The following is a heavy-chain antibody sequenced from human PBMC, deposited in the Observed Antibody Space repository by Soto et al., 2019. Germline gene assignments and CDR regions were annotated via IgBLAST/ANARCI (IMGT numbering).Heavy chain of an antibody. Sequence: QVQLQESGPGLVKPSQTLSLTCIVSGGSITSGGYYWSWIRQYPGKGLEWIAYIYDSGSTNYNPSLKSRVSVSVDTSKNQFSLKLSSVTAADTAVYYCAGGSGLYYGMDVWGQGTTVTVSS. J-gene: IGHJ6*02. D-gene: IGHD7-27*01. V-gene: IGHV4-31*03. CDR3: AGGSGLYYGMDV. CDR1: GGSITSGGYY. CDR2: IYDSGST.